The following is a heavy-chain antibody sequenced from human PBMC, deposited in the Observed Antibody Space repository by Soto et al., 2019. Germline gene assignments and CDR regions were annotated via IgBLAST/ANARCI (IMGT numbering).Heavy chain of an antibody. D-gene: IGHD6-13*01. CDR1: GFTFSSYA. J-gene: IGHJ4*02. CDR2: ISGSGGST. V-gene: IGHV3-23*01. Sequence: GGSLRLSCAASGFTFSSYAMSWVRQAPGKGLEWVSAISGSGGSTYYADSVKGRFTISRDNSKNTLYLQMNSLRAEDTAVYYCATCIAAAGMDDYFDYWGQGTLVTVSS. CDR3: ATCIAAAGMDDYFDY.